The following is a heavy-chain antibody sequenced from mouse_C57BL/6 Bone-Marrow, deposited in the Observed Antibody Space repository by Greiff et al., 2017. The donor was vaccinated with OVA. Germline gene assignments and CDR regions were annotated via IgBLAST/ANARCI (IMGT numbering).Heavy chain of an antibody. V-gene: IGHV1-81*01. J-gene: IGHJ2*01. CDR2: IYPRSGNT. CDR3: ARKGNYYGSVFDY. Sequence: VQLQESGAELARPGASVKLSCKASGYTFTSYGISWVKQRTGQGLEWIGEIYPRSGNTYYNEKFKGKATLTADKSYSTAYMELRSLTSEDSAVYFCARKGNYYGSVFDYWGQGTTLTVSS. CDR1: GYTFTSYG. D-gene: IGHD1-1*01.